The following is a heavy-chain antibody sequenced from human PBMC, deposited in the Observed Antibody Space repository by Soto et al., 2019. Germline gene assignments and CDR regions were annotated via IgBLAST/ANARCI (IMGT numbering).Heavy chain of an antibody. D-gene: IGHD1-1*01. V-gene: IGHV3-33*01. CDR3: ARDASGTTSFLAS. CDR1: GFMFGTSG. Sequence: GGSLRLSCEASGFMFGTSGMHWVRQAPGKGLEWVSGIWLDGSERYYSGSVKGRFTISRDNSKNTLFLQMNSLRVEDTAVYFCARDASGTTSFLASWGQGTLVTVSS. J-gene: IGHJ5*01. CDR2: IWLDGSER.